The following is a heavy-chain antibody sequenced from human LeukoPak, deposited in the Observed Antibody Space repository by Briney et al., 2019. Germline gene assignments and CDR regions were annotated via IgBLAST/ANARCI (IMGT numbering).Heavy chain of an antibody. Sequence: GGSLRLSCAASGFTFSSYAMSWVRQAPGKGLEWVAVISYDGSNKYYADSVKGRFTISRDNSKNTLYLQMNSLRAEDTAVYYCAREWMQVLDYWGQGTLVTVSS. J-gene: IGHJ4*02. CDR2: ISYDGSNK. V-gene: IGHV3-30*04. D-gene: IGHD5-18*01. CDR3: AREWMQVLDY. CDR1: GFTFSSYA.